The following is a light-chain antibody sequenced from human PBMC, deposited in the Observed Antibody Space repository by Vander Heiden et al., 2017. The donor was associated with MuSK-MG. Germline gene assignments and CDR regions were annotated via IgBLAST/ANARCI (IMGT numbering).Light chain of an antibody. CDR1: QSVSSN. V-gene: IGKV3-15*01. CDR2: GAS. J-gene: IGKJ2*01. CDR3: QQYNNWPLYT. Sequence: DIVTTQSPATLSVSPGERATLSCRASQSVSSNLAWYQQKPGQAPRLLIYGASTRATGIPASFSGSGSGTEFTLTISSLQSEDFAVYYCQQYNNWPLYTFGQGTKLEIK.